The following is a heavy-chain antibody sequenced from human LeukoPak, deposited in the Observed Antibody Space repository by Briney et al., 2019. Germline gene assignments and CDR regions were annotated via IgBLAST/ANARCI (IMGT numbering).Heavy chain of an antibody. CDR3: ASAPLTIFGVVSLDYYYYYYMDV. CDR2: ISSSSSYI. CDR1: GFTFSSYS. D-gene: IGHD3-3*01. Sequence: GGSLRLSCAASGFTFSSYSMNWVRQAPGKGLGWVSSISSSSSYIYYADSVKGRFTISRDNAKNSLYLRMNSLRAEDTAVYYCASAPLTIFGVVSLDYYYYYYMDVWSKGTTVTVSS. J-gene: IGHJ6*03. V-gene: IGHV3-21*01.